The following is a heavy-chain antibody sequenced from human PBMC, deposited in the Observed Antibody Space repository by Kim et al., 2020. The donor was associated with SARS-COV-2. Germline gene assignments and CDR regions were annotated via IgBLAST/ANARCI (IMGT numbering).Heavy chain of an antibody. CDR2: ISSNGGST. CDR3: VKAMVRGVIIYYYYYYGMDV. J-gene: IGHJ6*02. V-gene: IGHV3-64D*09. Sequence: GGSLRLSCSASGFTFSSYAMHWVRQAPGKGLEYVSAISSNGGSTYYADSVKGRFTISRDNSKNTLYLQMSSLRAEDTAVYYCVKAMVRGVIIYYYYYYGMDVWGQGTTVTVSS. D-gene: IGHD3-10*01. CDR1: GFTFSSYA.